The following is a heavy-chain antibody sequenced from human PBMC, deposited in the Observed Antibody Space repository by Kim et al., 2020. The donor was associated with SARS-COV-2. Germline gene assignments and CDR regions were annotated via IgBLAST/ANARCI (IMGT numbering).Heavy chain of an antibody. CDR3: ARRMVRGVNRYGMDV. CDR2: ISSSSSYI. CDR1: GFTFSSYS. D-gene: IGHD3-10*01. J-gene: IGHJ6*02. V-gene: IGHV3-21*01. Sequence: GGSLRLSCAASGFTFSSYSMNWVRQAPGKGLEWVSSISSSSSYIYYADSVKGRFTISRDNAKNSLYLQMNSLRAEDTAVYYCARRMVRGVNRYGMDVWGQGTTVTVSS.